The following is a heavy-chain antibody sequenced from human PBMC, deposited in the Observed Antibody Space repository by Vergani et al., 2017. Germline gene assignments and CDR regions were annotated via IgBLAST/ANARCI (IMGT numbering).Heavy chain of an antibody. CDR1: GYTFTSYG. D-gene: IGHD2-2*01. V-gene: IGHV1-18*01. CDR2: ISAYNGNT. Sequence: QVQLVQSGAEVKKPGASVKVSCKASGYTFTSYGISWVRQAPGQGLEWMGWISAYNGNTNYAQKLQGRVTMTTDTSTSTAYMELRSLRSDDTAVYYCARGSYCSSTSCYFFLRFDPWGQGTLVTVSS. CDR3: ARGSYCSSTSCYFFLRFDP. J-gene: IGHJ5*02.